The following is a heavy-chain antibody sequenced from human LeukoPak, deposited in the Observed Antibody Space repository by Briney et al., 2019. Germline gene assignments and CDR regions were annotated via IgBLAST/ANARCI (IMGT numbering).Heavy chain of an antibody. CDR1: GFSVRDNY. J-gene: IGHJ4*02. CDR2: LYSGGAA. CDR3: AKELGCSGGSCFTPAFDY. Sequence: PGGSLRLSFAVSGFSVRDNYLNWVRQTPGGGLECVSVLYSGGAAYYADSVKGRFTISRDNSKNTLYLQMNSLRAEDTAVYYCAKELGCSGGSCFTPAFDYWGQGTLVTVSS. D-gene: IGHD2-15*01. V-gene: IGHV3-53*01.